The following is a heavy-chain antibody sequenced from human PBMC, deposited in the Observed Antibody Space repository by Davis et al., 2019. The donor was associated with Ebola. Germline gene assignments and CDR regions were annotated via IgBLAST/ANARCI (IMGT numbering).Heavy chain of an antibody. CDR3: ARDGSATGFYPQNC. V-gene: IGHV3-7*03. CDR2: IKQDGSEK. D-gene: IGHD3-9*01. J-gene: IGHJ4*02. Sequence: GESLKISCAASGFTFSNYWMSWVRQTPGKGLEWVANIKQDGSEKEYLDSVKGRFTISRDNAKNSLYLQMNSLRAEDTALYYCARDGSATGFYPQNCWGQGTLVTVSS. CDR1: GFTFSNYW.